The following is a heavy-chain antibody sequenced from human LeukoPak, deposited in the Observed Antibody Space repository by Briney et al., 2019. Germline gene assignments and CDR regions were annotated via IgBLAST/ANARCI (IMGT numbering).Heavy chain of an antibody. CDR2: ISAYNGNT. J-gene: IGHJ4*02. D-gene: IGHD3-10*01. CDR1: GYTFTSYG. V-gene: IGHV1-18*01. Sequence: GASVKVSCKASGYTFTSYGISWVRQAPGQGLERMGWISAYNGNTNYAQKLQGRVTMTTDTSTSTAYMELRSLRSDDTAVYYCATIWFGELDFDYWGQGTLVTVSS. CDR3: ATIWFGELDFDY.